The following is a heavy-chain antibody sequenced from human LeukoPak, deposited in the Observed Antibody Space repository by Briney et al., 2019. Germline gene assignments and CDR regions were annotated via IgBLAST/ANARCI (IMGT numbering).Heavy chain of an antibody. CDR2: IKQDGSET. CDR3: ARDCGSGRCYQTMYYFGMDV. J-gene: IGHJ6*02. CDR1: EFSLSAYW. D-gene: IGHD2-15*01. V-gene: IGHV3-7*04. Sequence: GGSLRLSCEASEFSLSAYWMTWVRQAPGKGLEWVAIIKQDGSETYYRDSVKDRFTISRDNAKNSVNLQMNSLRAEDTGVYYCARDCGSGRCYQTMYYFGMDVWGQGTTVTVSS.